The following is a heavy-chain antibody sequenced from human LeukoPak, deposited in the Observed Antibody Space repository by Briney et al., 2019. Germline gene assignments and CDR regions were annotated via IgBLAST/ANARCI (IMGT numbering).Heavy chain of an antibody. CDR2: IKQDGSEK. CDR3: ARRRYYYDSSGYGKAFDI. J-gene: IGHJ3*02. V-gene: IGHV3-7*01. D-gene: IGHD3-22*01. CDR1: GFTFSSYW. Sequence: PGGSLRLSCAASGFTFSSYWMSWVRQAPGKGLEWVANIKQDGSEKYYVDSVKGRFTISRDNAKNSLYLQMNSLRAEDTAVYYCARRRYYYDSSGYGKAFDIWGQGTMVTVSS.